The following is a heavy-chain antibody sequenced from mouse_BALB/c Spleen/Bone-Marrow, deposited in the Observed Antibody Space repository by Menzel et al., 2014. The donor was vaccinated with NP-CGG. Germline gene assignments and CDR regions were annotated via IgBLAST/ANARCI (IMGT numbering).Heavy chain of an antibody. CDR3: TYMGYYGSSYAMDY. Sequence: VQLVESGAELVKPGASVKLSCKASGYTFTSYWVHWVKLRPGQGFEWIGEINPSNGGTNYNEKFKRKATLTVDKSSSTAYMQLSSLTSEDSAVYYCTYMGYYGSSYAMDYWGQGTSVTVSS. J-gene: IGHJ4*01. D-gene: IGHD1-1*01. V-gene: IGHV1S16*01. CDR1: GYTFTSYW. CDR2: INPSNGGT.